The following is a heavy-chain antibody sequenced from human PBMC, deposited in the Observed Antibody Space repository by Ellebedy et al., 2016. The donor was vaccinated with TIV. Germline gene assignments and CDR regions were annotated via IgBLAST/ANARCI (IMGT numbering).Heavy chain of an antibody. D-gene: IGHD3-9*01. CDR3: ARSIRYFDWLPHGVDY. CDR2: INSDGSST. J-gene: IGHJ4*02. CDR1: GFTFSSYW. Sequence: GESLKISXAASGFTFSSYWMHWVRQAPGKGLVWVSRINSDGSSTSYADSVKGRFTISRDNAKNTLYLQMNSLRAEDTAVYYCARSIRYFDWLPHGVDYWGQGTLVTVSS. V-gene: IGHV3-74*01.